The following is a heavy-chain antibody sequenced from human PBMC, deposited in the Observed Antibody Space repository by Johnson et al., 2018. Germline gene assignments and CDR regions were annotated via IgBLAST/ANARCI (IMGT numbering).Heavy chain of an antibody. CDR3: ARALRGDIVVIPAAKYYYYYMDV. CDR2: MNPNSGNT. J-gene: IGHJ6*03. D-gene: IGHD2-2*01. Sequence: QVQLVQSGAEVKKPGASVKVSCKASGYTFTSYDINWVRQATGQGLEWMGWMNPNSGNTGYAQKFQGRVNMTRNTSISTAYMELSSLRSEDTAVYYCARALRGDIVVIPAAKYYYYYMDVWGKGTTVTVSS. V-gene: IGHV1-8*01. CDR1: GYTFTSYD.